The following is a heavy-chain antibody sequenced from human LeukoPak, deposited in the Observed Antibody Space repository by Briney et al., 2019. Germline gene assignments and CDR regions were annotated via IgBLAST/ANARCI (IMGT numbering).Heavy chain of an antibody. J-gene: IGHJ6*02. D-gene: IGHD2-15*01. Sequence: PSETLSLTCAVYGGSFSGYYWSWIRQPPGKGLEWIGAINHSGSTNYNPSLKSRVTISVDTSKNQFSLKLSSVTAADTAVYYCARLNVVVVAAINDDYYYYGMDVWGQGTTVTVSS. CDR1: GGSFSGYY. CDR2: INHSGST. CDR3: ARLNVVVVAAINDDYYYYGMDV. V-gene: IGHV4-34*01.